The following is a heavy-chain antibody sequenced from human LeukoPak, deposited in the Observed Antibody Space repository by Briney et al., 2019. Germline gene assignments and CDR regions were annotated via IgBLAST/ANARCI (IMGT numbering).Heavy chain of an antibody. CDR1: GGSISSGGYY. V-gene: IGHV4-31*03. D-gene: IGHD4-17*01. CDR3: ARDGGVTNYYYYMDV. J-gene: IGHJ6*03. Sequence: SQTLSLTCTVSGGSISSGGYYWSWLRQHPGKGLEWIGYIYYSGSTYYNPSLKSRVTISVDTSKNQFSLKLSSVTAADTAVYYCARDGGVTNYYYYMDVWGKGTTVTVSS. CDR2: IYYSGST.